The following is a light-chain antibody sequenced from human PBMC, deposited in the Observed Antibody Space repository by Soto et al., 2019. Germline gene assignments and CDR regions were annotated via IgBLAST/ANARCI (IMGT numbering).Light chain of an antibody. CDR3: QQRSHWPPIT. J-gene: IGKJ5*01. CDR1: QSVSSY. Sequence: DIVLTQSPATLSFSPGERATLSCRASQSVSSYLAWYQQKPGQAPRLLIYDASNRATGIPARFSGSGSGTDFTLTISSLEPDDSAVYYCQQRSHWPPITFGQGTRLEIK. CDR2: DAS. V-gene: IGKV3-11*01.